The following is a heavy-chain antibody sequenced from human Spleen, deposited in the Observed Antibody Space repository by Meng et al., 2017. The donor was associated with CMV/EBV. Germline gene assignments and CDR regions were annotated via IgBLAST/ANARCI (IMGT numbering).Heavy chain of an antibody. J-gene: IGHJ5*02. CDR3: ARADIVVVPAAINWFDP. D-gene: IGHD2-2*01. CDR1: SSSSGDYY. V-gene: IGHV4-30-4*01. Sequence: SSSSGDYYWSWIRQPPGKGLEWIGYIYYSGSTYYNPSLKSRVTISVDTSKNQFSLKLSSVTAADTAVYYCARADIVVVPAAINWFDPWGQGTLVTVSS. CDR2: IYYSGST.